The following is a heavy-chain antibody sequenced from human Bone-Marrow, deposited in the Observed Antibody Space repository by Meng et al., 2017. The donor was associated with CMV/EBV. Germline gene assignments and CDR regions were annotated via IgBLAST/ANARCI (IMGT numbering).Heavy chain of an antibody. V-gene: IGHV1-18*01. Sequence: QVQLVQSGAEGKKPGDSVKVSCKASGYTFTSYGISWVRQAPGQGLEWMGWISAYNGNTNYAQKLQGRVTMTTDTSTSTAYMELRSLRSDDTAVYYCARDSSGWSQYVTPGAPVDYWGQGTLVTVSS. CDR2: ISAYNGNT. CDR3: ARDSSGWSQYVTPGAPVDY. D-gene: IGHD6-19*01. CDR1: GYTFTSYG. J-gene: IGHJ4*02.